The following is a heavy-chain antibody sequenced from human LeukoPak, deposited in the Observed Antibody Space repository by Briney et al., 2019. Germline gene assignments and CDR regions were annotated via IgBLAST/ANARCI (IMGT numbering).Heavy chain of an antibody. CDR3: AKDLARYYGSGSYPYYLDY. V-gene: IGHV3-30*18. CDR1: GFTFSRYG. D-gene: IGHD3-10*01. Sequence: PGGSLRLSCAASGFTFSRYGMHWVRQAPGKGLESVAVIPDDGSNKYYADSVKGRFTISRDNSKNTLYLQMNSLRAEDTAVYYCAKDLARYYGSGSYPYYLDYWGQGTLVTVSS. CDR2: IPDDGSNK. J-gene: IGHJ4*02.